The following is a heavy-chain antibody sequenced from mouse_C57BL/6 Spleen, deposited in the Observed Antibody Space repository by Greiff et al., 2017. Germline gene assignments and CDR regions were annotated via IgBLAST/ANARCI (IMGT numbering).Heavy chain of an antibody. CDR1: GYAFSSYW. Sequence: VKLVESGAELVKPGASVKISCKASGYAFSSYWMNWVKQRPGKGLEWIGQIYPGDGDTNYNGKFKGKATLTADNSSSTAYMQLSSLTSEDSAVYFCAYGTYYAMDYWGQGTSVTVSS. J-gene: IGHJ4*01. D-gene: IGHD2-10*02. V-gene: IGHV1-80*01. CDR3: AYGTYYAMDY. CDR2: IYPGDGDT.